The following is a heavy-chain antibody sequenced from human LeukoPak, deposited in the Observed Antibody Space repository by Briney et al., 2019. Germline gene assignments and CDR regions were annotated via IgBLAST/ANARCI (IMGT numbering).Heavy chain of an antibody. V-gene: IGHV1-69*13. CDR1: GGTFSSYA. J-gene: IGHJ4*02. CDR2: IIPIFGTA. CDR3: ARVLGEPYSSSCYNY. D-gene: IGHD6-13*01. Sequence: SVKVSCKASGGTFSSYAISWVRQAPGQGLEWMGGIIPIFGTANYAQKFQGRVTITADESTSTAYMELSSLRSEDTAVYYCARVLGEPYSSSCYNYWGQGTLVTVSS.